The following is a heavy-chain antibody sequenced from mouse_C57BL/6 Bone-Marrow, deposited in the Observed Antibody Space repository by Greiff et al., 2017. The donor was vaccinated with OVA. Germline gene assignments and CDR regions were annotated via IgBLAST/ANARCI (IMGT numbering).Heavy chain of an antibody. CDR2: IDPSDSYT. CDR3: ASAVFAY. V-gene: IGHV1-50*01. J-gene: IGHJ3*01. CDR1: GYTFTSYW. Sequence: QVQLQQPGAELVKPGASVKLSCKASGYTFTSYWMQWVNQRPGQGLEWIGEIDPSDSYTNYNQKFKGKATLTVDTSSSTAYMQLNSLTSEDSAVYYCASAVFAYWGQGTLVTVSA.